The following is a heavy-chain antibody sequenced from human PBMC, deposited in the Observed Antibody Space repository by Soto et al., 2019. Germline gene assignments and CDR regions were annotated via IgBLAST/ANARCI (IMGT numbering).Heavy chain of an antibody. Sequence: QVQLVQSGAEVKKPGASVKVSCKASGYTFTSYDITWVRQATGQGLEWMGWMNPNSGNTGYAQQFQGRVAMTRNISISTAYMELSSLRSEDTAVYYCAREKLDYFDYWGQGTLVTVSS. CDR3: AREKLDYFDY. CDR1: GYTFTSYD. J-gene: IGHJ4*02. V-gene: IGHV1-8*01. CDR2: MNPNSGNT.